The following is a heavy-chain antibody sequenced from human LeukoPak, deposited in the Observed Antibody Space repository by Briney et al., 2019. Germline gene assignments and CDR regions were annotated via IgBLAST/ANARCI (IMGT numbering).Heavy chain of an antibody. V-gene: IGHV3-9*01. J-gene: IGHJ4*02. CDR2: ISWNSGSI. D-gene: IGHD6-19*01. CDR1: GFTFDDYA. CDR3: AKDRGSGWGVYYFDY. Sequence: GGSLRLSCAASGFTFDDYAMHWVRQAPGKGLEWVSGISWNSGSIGYADSVKGRFTISRDNAKNSLYLQMNSLRAEDTALYYCAKDRGSGWGVYYFDYWGQGTLVTVSS.